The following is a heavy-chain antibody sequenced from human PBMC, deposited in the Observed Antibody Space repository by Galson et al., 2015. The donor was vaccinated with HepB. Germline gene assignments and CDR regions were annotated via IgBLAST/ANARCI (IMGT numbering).Heavy chain of an antibody. D-gene: IGHD5-18*01. CDR2: IYHSGST. J-gene: IGHJ4*02. CDR3: ARVLYSHDTAMANFDY. CDR1: GGSISSSNW. Sequence: ETLSLTCTVSGGSISSSNWWSWVRQPPGKGLEWIGEIYHSGSTNYNPSLKSRVTISVDKSKNQFSLKLSSVTAADTAVYYCARVLYSHDTAMANFDYWGQGTLVTVSS. V-gene: IGHV4-4*02.